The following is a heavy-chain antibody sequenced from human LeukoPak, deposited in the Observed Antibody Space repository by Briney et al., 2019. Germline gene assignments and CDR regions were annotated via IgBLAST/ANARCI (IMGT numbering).Heavy chain of an antibody. D-gene: IGHD2/OR15-2a*01. CDR3: ARPFIETPFLGALDY. CDR2: INPDSGGT. Sequence: AASVKVSCKASGYTFTDYYMHWVRQAPGQGLEWMGWINPDSGGTNYAQNFQGRVTMTRDTSISTAYMELSRLRSDDTAVYYCARPFIETPFLGALDYWGQGTLVTVSS. CDR1: GYTFTDYY. J-gene: IGHJ4*02. V-gene: IGHV1-2*02.